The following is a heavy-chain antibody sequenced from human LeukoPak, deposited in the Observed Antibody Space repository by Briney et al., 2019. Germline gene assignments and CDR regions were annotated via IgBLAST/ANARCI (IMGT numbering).Heavy chain of an antibody. CDR1: GYTFTSYA. CDR2: INAGNGNT. J-gene: IGHJ2*01. V-gene: IGHV1-3*01. CDR3: ARDRSGWYDWYFDL. D-gene: IGHD6-19*01. Sequence: ASVKVSCKASGYTFTSYAMHWVRQAPGQRLEWMGWINAGNGNTKYSQKFQGRVTITRDTSASTAYMELSSLRSEDTAVYYCARDRSGWYDWYFDLWGRGTLVTVSS.